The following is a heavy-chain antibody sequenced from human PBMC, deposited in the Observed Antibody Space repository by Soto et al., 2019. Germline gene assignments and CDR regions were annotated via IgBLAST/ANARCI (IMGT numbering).Heavy chain of an antibody. Sequence: GGSLRLSCVVSGFTVSSNYMNWVRQAPGKGLEWVSVIYSGGSPYYAGSVKGRFTISRDNSKNTVYLQMNSLRAEDTAVYYCARDQRRFFDYWGQGTLVTVSS. V-gene: IGHV3-53*01. CDR2: IYSGGSP. CDR3: ARDQRRFFDY. CDR1: GFTVSSNY. J-gene: IGHJ4*02.